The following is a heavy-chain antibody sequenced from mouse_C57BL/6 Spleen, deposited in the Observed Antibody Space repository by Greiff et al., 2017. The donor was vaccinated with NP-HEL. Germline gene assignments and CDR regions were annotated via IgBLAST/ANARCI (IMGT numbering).Heavy chain of an antibody. CDR1: GYTFTSYW. J-gene: IGHJ2*01. Sequence: VQLQQSGAELVKPGASVKLSCKASGYTFTSYWMQWVKQRPGQGLEWIGEIDPSDSYTNYNQKFKGKATLTVDTSSSTAYMQLSSLTSEDSAVYYWATNWYYFDYWGQGTTLTVSS. CDR2: IDPSDSYT. D-gene: IGHD4-1*02. CDR3: ATNWYYFDY. V-gene: IGHV1-50*01.